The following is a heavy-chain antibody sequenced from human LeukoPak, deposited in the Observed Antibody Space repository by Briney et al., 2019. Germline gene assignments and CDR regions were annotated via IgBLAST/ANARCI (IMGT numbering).Heavy chain of an antibody. CDR2: IYSGGST. J-gene: IGHJ6*02. CDR3: ARDRKRANYYYGMDV. V-gene: IGHV3-53*01. CDR1: GFTVSTTY. D-gene: IGHD6-25*01. Sequence: PGGSLRLSCAASGFTVSTTYMSWVRQAPGKGLEWVSVIYSGGSTHYADSVKGRFTISRDNAKNSLYLQMNSLRAEDTAVYYCARDRKRANYYYGMDVWGPGTTVTVAS.